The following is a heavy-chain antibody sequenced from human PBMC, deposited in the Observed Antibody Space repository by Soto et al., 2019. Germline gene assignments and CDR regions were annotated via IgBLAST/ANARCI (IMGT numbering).Heavy chain of an antibody. Sequence: QVQLVESGGGVVQPGRSLRLSCAASGFSFSSHGMHWVRQAPGKGLEWVAVILDDGSSKFYADSVKGRFTISRDNSKDTLYLQMDNLRGEDTATYYCAKSSLRFLEDIDCWGQGTLVTVSS. CDR3: AKSSLRFLEDIDC. CDR1: GFSFSSHG. J-gene: IGHJ4*02. CDR2: ILDDGSSK. V-gene: IGHV3-30*18. D-gene: IGHD3-3*01.